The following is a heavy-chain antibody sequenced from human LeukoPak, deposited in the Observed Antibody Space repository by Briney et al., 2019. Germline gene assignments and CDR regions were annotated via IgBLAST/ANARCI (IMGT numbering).Heavy chain of an antibody. V-gene: IGHV3-74*01. CDR2: ISTDARTI. D-gene: IGHD3-16*01. Sequence: GGSLRLSCAASGFAFSSDWMHWVRQAPGKGLVWVSHISTDARTITYADFVKGRFTISRDNAKNTLYLQMNSLRAEDTALYYCVRGQETAWGLDYWGQGTLVTVSS. CDR3: VRGQETAWGLDY. J-gene: IGHJ4*02. CDR1: GFAFSSDW.